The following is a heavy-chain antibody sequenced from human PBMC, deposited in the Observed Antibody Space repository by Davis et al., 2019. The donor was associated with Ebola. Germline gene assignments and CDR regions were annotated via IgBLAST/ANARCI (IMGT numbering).Heavy chain of an antibody. CDR3: AREGVYCSSTSCPYWYFDL. J-gene: IGHJ2*01. D-gene: IGHD2-2*01. V-gene: IGHV4-30-2*01. CDR2: IYHSGST. Sequence: LRLSCAVSGGSISSGGYSWSWIRQPPGKGLEWIGYIYHSGSTYYNPSLKSRVTISVDRSKNQFSLKLSSVTAADTAVYSCAREGVYCSSTSCPYWYFDLWGRGTLVTVSS. CDR1: GGSISSGGYS.